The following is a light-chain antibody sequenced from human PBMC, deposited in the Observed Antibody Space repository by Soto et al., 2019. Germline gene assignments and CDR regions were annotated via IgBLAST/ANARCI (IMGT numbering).Light chain of an antibody. V-gene: IGKV3-20*01. CDR3: QQYGSSPWT. CDR1: QSVSSSY. Sequence: IVLTQSPGTLSLSPGERATLAFMSSQSVSSSYLAWYQQKPGQAPRLLIYGASSRATGIPDRFSGSGSGTDFTLTISRLEPEDFAVYYCQQYGSSPWTFGHGTKVDNK. J-gene: IGKJ1*01. CDR2: GAS.